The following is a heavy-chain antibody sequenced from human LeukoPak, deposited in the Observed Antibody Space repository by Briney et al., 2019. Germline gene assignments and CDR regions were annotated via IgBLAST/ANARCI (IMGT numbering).Heavy chain of an antibody. CDR1: GFTFIGHS. CDR3: AKGALLLWFGFDY. CDR2: IRGSGGST. Sequence: GGSLRLSCAASGFTFIGHSMNWVRQAPGKGLEWVSAIRGSGGSTYYADSVKGRFTISRDNSKNTLYLQMNSLRAEDTAVYYRAKGALLLWFGFDYWGQGTLVTVSS. J-gene: IGHJ4*02. V-gene: IGHV3-23*01. D-gene: IGHD3-10*01.